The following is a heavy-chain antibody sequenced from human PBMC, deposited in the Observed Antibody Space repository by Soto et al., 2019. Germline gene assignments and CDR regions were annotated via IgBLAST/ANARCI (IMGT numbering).Heavy chain of an antibody. J-gene: IGHJ6*02. V-gene: IGHV3-30-3*01. Sequence: QVQLVESGGGVVQPGRSLRLSCAASEFTFSSYAMHWVRQAPGKGLEWVAVISYDGSNKYYADSVKGRFTISRDNSKNTLYLQMNSLRAEDTAVYYCAGSYYYYYGMDVWGQGTTVTVSS. CDR2: ISYDGSNK. CDR3: AGSYYYYYGMDV. CDR1: EFTFSSYA. D-gene: IGHD6-6*01.